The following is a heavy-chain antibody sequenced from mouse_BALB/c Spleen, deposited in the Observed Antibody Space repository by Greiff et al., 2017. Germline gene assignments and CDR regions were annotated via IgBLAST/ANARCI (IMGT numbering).Heavy chain of an antibody. CDR3: TRFDGYLRGFAY. J-gene: IGHJ3*01. V-gene: IGHV1S81*02. CDR1: GYTFTSYY. D-gene: IGHD2-3*01. CDR2: INPSNGGT. Sequence: QVQLKQPGAELVKPGASVKLSCKASGYTFTSYYMYWVKQRPGQGLEWIGGINPSNGGTNFNEKFKSKATLTVDKSSSTAYMQLSSLTSEDSAVYYCTRFDGYLRGFAYWGQGTLVTVSA.